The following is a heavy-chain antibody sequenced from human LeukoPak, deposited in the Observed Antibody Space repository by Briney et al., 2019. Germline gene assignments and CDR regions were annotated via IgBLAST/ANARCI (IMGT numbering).Heavy chain of an antibody. V-gene: IGHV3-30*04. D-gene: IGHD3-22*01. Sequence: GGSLRLSCAASGFIFSSYAMHWVRQAPGKGLVWVSVISYDGSNKNYADSVKGRFTISRDSSKNTLYLQMNSLRAEDTAVYYCAREVTDSSGYMRFDYWGQGTLVTVSS. CDR2: ISYDGSNK. CDR1: GFIFSSYA. J-gene: IGHJ4*02. CDR3: AREVTDSSGYMRFDY.